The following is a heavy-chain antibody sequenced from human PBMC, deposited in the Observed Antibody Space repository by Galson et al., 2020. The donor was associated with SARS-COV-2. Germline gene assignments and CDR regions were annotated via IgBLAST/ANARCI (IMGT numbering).Heavy chain of an antibody. D-gene: IGHD4-17*01. V-gene: IGHV3-11*06. CDR2: ISSSSSYT. Sequence: GESLKISCAASGFTFSDYYMSWIRQAPGKGLEWVSYISSSSSYTNYADSVKGRFTISRDNAKNSLYLQMNSLRAEDTAVYYCARKFGDYDYYFDYWGQGTLVTVSS. CDR3: ARKFGDYDYYFDY. J-gene: IGHJ4*02. CDR1: GFTFSDYY.